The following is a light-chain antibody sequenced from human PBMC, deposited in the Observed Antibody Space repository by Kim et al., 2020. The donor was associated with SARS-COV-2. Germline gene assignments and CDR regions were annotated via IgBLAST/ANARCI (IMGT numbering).Light chain of an antibody. CDR3: QVWDSSSDHHVV. Sequence: SYELTQPPSVSVAPGKTARITCGGNNIGGKSVHWYQQKPGQAPVLVIYYDTDRPSGIPERFSGSNSGNTATLTISRVEAGDEADYYCQVWDSSSDHHVVF. CDR2: YDT. V-gene: IGLV3-21*04. J-gene: IGLJ2*01. CDR1: NIGGKS.